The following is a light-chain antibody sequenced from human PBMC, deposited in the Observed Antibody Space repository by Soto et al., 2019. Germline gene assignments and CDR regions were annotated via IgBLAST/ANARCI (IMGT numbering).Light chain of an antibody. CDR3: QAYDDSRTAFV. CDR1: NSNLGAGYD. V-gene: IGLV1-40*01. Sequence: QSVLTQPPSVSGAPGQRVTISCTGNNSNLGAGYDVHWYQHLPGAATKLVIFGNRNRPSGVPERFSGSKSGTSSSLAITGLPAEDEADYYCQAYDDSRTAFVFGGGTKLTVL. CDR2: GNR. J-gene: IGLJ3*02.